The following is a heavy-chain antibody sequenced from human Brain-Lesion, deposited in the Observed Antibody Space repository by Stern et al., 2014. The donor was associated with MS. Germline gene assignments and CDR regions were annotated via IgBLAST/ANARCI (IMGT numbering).Heavy chain of an antibody. CDR3: ARGRVVPGFQYYATDV. J-gene: IGHJ6*02. Sequence: QVQLVESGPGLVKPSQTLSLSCTVSGGSISSGGYYWSWIRQPAGKGLEWIGRIFNSGSTSYNPSLQSRVTISIEKSKNQFSLRLNPMTAADTAVYYCARGRVVPGFQYYATDVWGQGTTVIVSS. CDR2: IFNSGST. D-gene: IGHD2-2*01. CDR1: GGSISSGGYY. V-gene: IGHV4-61*02.